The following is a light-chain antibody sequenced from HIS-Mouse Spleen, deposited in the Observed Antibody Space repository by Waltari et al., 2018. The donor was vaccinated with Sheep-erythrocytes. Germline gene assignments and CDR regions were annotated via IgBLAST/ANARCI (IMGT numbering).Light chain of an antibody. Sequence: SYELTQPSSVSVSPGQTARTTCSGDKSGDKYACWYQQKPGQSPVLVIYQDSKRPSGIPERFSGPNSGNTATLTISGTQAMDEADYYCQAWDSSTVVFGGGTKLTVL. CDR1: KSGDKY. J-gene: IGLJ2*01. CDR2: QDS. V-gene: IGLV3-1*01. CDR3: QAWDSSTVV.